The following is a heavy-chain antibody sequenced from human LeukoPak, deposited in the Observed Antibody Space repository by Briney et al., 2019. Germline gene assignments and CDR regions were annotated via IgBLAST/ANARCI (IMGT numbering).Heavy chain of an antibody. CDR3: AGGNPSGRPGIGIDY. J-gene: IGHJ4*02. CDR2: VHYSETS. V-gene: IGHV4-59*01. CDR1: RGSSSSYY. D-gene: IGHD1-26*01. Sequence: PSETLSLTCTVSRGSSSSYYWSWIRQPPGKGLEGIRHVHYSETSRYNPSLQSRVSITVDTSKNHFSLRLSSVTAADTAVYYGAGGNPSGRPGIGIDYWGQGALVTVSS.